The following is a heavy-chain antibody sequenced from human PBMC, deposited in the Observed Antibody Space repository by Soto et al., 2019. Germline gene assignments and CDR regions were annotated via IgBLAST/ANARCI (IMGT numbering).Heavy chain of an antibody. CDR1: CDSIVNFY. J-gene: IGHJ2*01. D-gene: IGHD2-8*01. CDR3: ARGMGRYFDI. Sequence: TSETLSLTCAISCDSIVNFYWSWIRQPAGKGLESLGRLSASGRTNYSPSLQSRVTMSLDRSKNRFSLRLTSVSAADTAVYFCARGMGRYFDIWGRGTLVTVSS. CDR2: LSASGRT. V-gene: IGHV4-4*07.